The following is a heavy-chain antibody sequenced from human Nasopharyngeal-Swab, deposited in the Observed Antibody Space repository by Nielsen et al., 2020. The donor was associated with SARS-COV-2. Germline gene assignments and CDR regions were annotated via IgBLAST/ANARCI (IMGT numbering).Heavy chain of an antibody. D-gene: IGHD3-10*01. J-gene: IGHJ4*02. Sequence: GESLNLSFAASGFTFSSYWMQLLRQAPGKGPVWVSRIHSDGSSTSYADSVKGRFTIYRDNAKTTLYLQMNSLRAEDTAVYYCARDPKEWFGEISCDYWGQGTLVTVSS. V-gene: IGHV3-74*01. CDR3: ARDPKEWFGEISCDY. CDR2: IHSDGSST. CDR1: GFTFSSYW.